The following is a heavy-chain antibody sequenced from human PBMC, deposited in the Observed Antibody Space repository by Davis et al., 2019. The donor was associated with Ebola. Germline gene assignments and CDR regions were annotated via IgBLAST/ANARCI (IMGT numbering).Heavy chain of an antibody. J-gene: IGHJ6*02. CDR3: ARGGRDGMDV. CDR2: IKEDGSEK. Sequence: PGGSLRLSCAASGFTFRSYWMSWVRQAPGKGLEWVAKIKEDGSEKLEVDSVKGRFTISRDNAKDSLYLQMNSLRAEDTAVYYCARGGRDGMDVWGQGTTVTVS. CDR1: GFTFRSYW. V-gene: IGHV3-7*03.